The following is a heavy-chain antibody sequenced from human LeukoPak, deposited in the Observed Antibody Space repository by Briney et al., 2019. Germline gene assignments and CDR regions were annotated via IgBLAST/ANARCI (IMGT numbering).Heavy chain of an antibody. V-gene: IGHV4-34*01. CDR2: INHSGST. D-gene: IGHD5-18*01. CDR3: ARGSSYGYDAFDI. J-gene: IGHJ3*02. Sequence: SETLSLTCAVYGGSFSGCYWSWIRQPPGKGLEWIGEINHSGSTNYNPSLKSRVTISVDTSKNQFSLKLSSVTAADTAVYYCARGSSYGYDAFDIWGQGTMVTVSS. CDR1: GGSFSGCY.